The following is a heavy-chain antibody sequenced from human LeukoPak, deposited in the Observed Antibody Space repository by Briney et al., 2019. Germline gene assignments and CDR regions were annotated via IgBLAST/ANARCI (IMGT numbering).Heavy chain of an antibody. CDR1: GYTFTGYY. CDR3: ARGTVCGSGGKCSGSWYYDY. Sequence: ASVKVSCKASGYTFTGYYMHWVRQAPGQGLEWMAWINPNSGGTNYAQKFQGRVTMTRDTSISTAYLELSSLRSEDTAVYYCARGTVCGSGGKCSGSWYYDYWGQGTLVTVSS. CDR2: INPNSGGT. D-gene: IGHD6-13*01. V-gene: IGHV1-2*02. J-gene: IGHJ4*02.